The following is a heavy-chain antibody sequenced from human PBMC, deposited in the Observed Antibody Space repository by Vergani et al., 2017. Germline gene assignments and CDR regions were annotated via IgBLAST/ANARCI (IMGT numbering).Heavy chain of an antibody. Sequence: QVQLQESGPGLVKPSQTLSLTCTVSGGSISSGSYYWSWIRQPAGKGLEWIGRVYTSGRTNYNPSLKSRVTISVDTSKNQFSLKLGSVTAADTAVYYCAGQDGGSYLFDYWGQGTLVTVSS. CDR3: AGQDGGSYLFDY. CDR2: VYTSGRT. CDR1: GGSISSGSYY. J-gene: IGHJ4*02. V-gene: IGHV4-61*02. D-gene: IGHD1-26*01.